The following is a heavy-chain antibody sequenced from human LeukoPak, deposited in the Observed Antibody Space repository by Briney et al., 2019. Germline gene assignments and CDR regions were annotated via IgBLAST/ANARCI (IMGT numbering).Heavy chain of an antibody. CDR3: AAPTKQTAMVDY. V-gene: IGHV3-21*01. CDR1: GFTFSSYS. D-gene: IGHD5-18*01. Sequence: GGSLRLSCAASGFTFSSYSMNWVRQAPGKGLEWVSSIGSSSSYIYYADSVKGRFTISRDNAKNSLHLQMNSLRAEDTAVYYCAAPTKQTAMVDYGGKGTLVTFPS. CDR2: IGSSSSYI. J-gene: IGHJ4*02.